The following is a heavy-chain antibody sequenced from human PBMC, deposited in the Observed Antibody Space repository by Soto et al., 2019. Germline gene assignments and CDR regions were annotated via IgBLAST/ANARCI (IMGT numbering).Heavy chain of an antibody. CDR3: AMRVGATANGGYYFAY. CDR1: GGSFSDYY. Sequence: QVQLKQWGAGLLKPSETLSLTCAVYGGSFSDYYWSWIRQSPGKGLEWIGEIKHSGSTNYNPSLKSRVTVSVDTSRNQFSLKVNSVTAADTAVYSCAMRVGATANGGYYFAYWGEGDMVTVSS. CDR2: IKHSGST. J-gene: IGHJ4*02. D-gene: IGHD1-26*01. V-gene: IGHV4-34*01.